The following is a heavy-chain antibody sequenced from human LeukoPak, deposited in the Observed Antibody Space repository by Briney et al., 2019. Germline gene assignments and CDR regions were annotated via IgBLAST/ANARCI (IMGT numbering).Heavy chain of an antibody. Sequence: PLETPCLSRTVSVGSTSGYYWCCICEPPGGGLGWMWSIYFSRSTPYNPSPMCRVTISVDTSKNPFSLQLRPVTAADTAVYYCARDVLLWFGGLRFGYWGQGTLVTVSS. V-gene: IGHV4-39*07. CDR2: IYFSRST. CDR1: VGSTSGYY. CDR3: ARDVLLWFGGLRFGY. D-gene: IGHD3-10*01. J-gene: IGHJ4*02.